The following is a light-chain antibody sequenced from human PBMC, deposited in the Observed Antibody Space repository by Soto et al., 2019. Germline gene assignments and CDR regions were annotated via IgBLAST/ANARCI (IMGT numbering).Light chain of an antibody. Sequence: AIQMTQSPSSLSASVGDRVTITCRASQGTRKDLGWYQQKPGKAPKLLIYAASSLQSGVPSRFSGSGSGTDFTLTISSLQSEDFATYYCHQDYNYPRTFGQGTKVDIK. CDR3: HQDYNYPRT. V-gene: IGKV1-6*01. CDR2: AAS. CDR1: QGTRKD. J-gene: IGKJ1*01.